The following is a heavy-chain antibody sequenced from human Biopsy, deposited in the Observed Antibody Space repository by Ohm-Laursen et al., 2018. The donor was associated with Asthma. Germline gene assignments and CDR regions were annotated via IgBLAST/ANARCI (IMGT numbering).Heavy chain of an antibody. CDR3: ARIKIRIGAGTDRYFDL. Sequence: GSSVKVSCKASGYTFTSYYIHWVRQAPGQGLEWMGRIDPNSGGTNHAQKFLGRVTMTRDTSVNTAFMVLSRLRSDDTAVYYCARIKIRIGAGTDRYFDLWGRGTLITASS. V-gene: IGHV1-2*06. CDR2: IDPNSGGT. D-gene: IGHD3-16*01. CDR1: GYTFTSYY. J-gene: IGHJ2*01.